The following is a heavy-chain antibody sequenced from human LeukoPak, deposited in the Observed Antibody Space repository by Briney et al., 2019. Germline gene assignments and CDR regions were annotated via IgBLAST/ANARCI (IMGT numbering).Heavy chain of an antibody. V-gene: IGHV4-39*01. D-gene: IGHD3-9*01. CDR3: ARLSAGLRYFDWSPLAFDY. CDR2: IYYSGST. CDR1: GGSISSSSYY. Sequence: SETLSLTCTVSGGSISSSSYYWGWIRQPPGKGLEWIGSIYYSGSTYYNPSLKSRVTISVDTSKNQFSLKLSSVTAADTAVYYCARLSAGLRYFDWSPLAFDYWGQGTLVTVSS. J-gene: IGHJ4*02.